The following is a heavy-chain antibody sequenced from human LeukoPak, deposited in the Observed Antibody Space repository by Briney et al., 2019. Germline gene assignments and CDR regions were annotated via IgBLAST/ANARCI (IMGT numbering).Heavy chain of an antibody. V-gene: IGHV4-30-2*01. Sequence: SETLSLTCTVSGGSISSYSWSWIRQPPGKGLEWIGYIYHSGSTYYNPSLKSRVTISVDRSKNQFSLKLSSVAAADTAVYYCARAYSYGYLDYWGQGTLVTVSS. CDR3: ARAYSYGYLDY. CDR2: IYHSGST. D-gene: IGHD5-18*01. CDR1: GGSISSYS. J-gene: IGHJ4*02.